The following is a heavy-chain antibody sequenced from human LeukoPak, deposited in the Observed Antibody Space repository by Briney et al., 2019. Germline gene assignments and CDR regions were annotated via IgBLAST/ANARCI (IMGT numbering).Heavy chain of an antibody. J-gene: IGHJ4*02. D-gene: IGHD6-19*01. Sequence: GRSLRLSCAASGFTFSSYAIHWVRQAPGKGLEWVAVISYDGRSKYYADSVKGRFTISRDNSKNTLYPQMNSLRAEDTAYYYCARGGTYSSGWNYWGQGALVTVSS. V-gene: IGHV3-30*04. CDR1: GFTFSSYA. CDR2: ISYDGRSK. CDR3: ARGGTYSSGWNY.